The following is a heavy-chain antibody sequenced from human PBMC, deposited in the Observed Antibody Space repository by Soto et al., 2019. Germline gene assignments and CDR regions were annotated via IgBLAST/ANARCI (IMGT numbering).Heavy chain of an antibody. CDR1: GYSFTSYW. V-gene: IGHV5-51*01. CDR2: IYPGDSDT. Sequence: PGESLKISCKGSGYSFTSYWIGWVRQMPGKGLEWMGIIYPGDSDTRYSPSFQGQVTISADKSISTAYLQWSSLKASDTAMYYCERPTEVATIVDAFDIWGQGTMVNVSS. CDR3: ERPTEVATIVDAFDI. J-gene: IGHJ3*02. D-gene: IGHD5-12*01.